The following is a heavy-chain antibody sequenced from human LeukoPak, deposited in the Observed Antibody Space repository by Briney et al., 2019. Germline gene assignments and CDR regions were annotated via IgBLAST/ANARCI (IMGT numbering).Heavy chain of an antibody. CDR3: ARGWAVFVVPTARIPAFDP. CDR2: INHSGAT. V-gene: IGHV4-34*01. Sequence: PSETLSLTCAVSGGSFSGYYWSWIRQPPGKGLEWIGEINHSGATSYNPSLKSRVTISVDTSKNQFSLQLSSVTAADTAVYYCARGWAVFVVPTARIPAFDPWGQGTLVTVSS. CDR1: GGSFSGYY. D-gene: IGHD2-2*01. J-gene: IGHJ5*02.